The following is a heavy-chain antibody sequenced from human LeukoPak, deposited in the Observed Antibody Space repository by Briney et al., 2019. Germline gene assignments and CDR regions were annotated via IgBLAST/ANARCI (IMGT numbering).Heavy chain of an antibody. J-gene: IGHJ4*02. CDR1: GFTFSSYW. Sequence: GGSLRLSCAASGFTFSSYWMHWVRQAPGKGLVWVSRIISDGGTTGYADSVKGRFTISRDNAKNTLYLQMNSLRAEDTAVYYCARFYCSSSSCLEDYWGQGTLVTVSS. V-gene: IGHV3-74*01. CDR3: ARFYCSSSSCLEDY. CDR2: IISDGGTT. D-gene: IGHD2-2*01.